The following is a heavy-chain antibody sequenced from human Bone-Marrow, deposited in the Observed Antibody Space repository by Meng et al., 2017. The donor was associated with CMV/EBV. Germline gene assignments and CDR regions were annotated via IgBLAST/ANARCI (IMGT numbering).Heavy chain of an antibody. CDR3: ARAPFLVVPAAIGYYYGMDV. V-gene: IGHV3-11*04. Sequence: GESLKISCAASGFTFSDYYMSWIRQAPGKGLEWVSYISSSGSTIYYADSVKGRFTISRDNAKNSLYLQMNSLRAEDTAVYYCARAPFLVVPAAIGYYYGMDVWGKGTTVTRLL. D-gene: IGHD2-2*01. J-gene: IGHJ6*04. CDR2: ISSSGSTI. CDR1: GFTFSDYY.